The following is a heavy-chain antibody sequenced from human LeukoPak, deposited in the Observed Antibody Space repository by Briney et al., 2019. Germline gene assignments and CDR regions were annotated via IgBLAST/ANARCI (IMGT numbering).Heavy chain of an antibody. J-gene: IGHJ4*02. V-gene: IGHV1-2*02. D-gene: IGHD1-14*01. CDR3: ARGEDLYKTPTLPPHY. CDR2: INPNSGGT. CDR1: GYSFTGYY. Sequence: ASVKVSCKTSGYSFTGYYMHWVRQPPGQGLEWMGWINPNSGGTDYAQKFQGRVTMTRDTSISTVYMELRRLRSDDTAVYYCARGEDLYKTPTLPPHYWGQGTLVTVSS.